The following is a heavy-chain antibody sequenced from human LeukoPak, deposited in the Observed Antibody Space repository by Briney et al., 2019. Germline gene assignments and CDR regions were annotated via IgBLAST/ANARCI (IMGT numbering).Heavy chain of an antibody. CDR1: GDSISSYY. D-gene: IGHD2-15*01. Sequence: ASETLSLTCTVSGDSISSYYWSWIRQPPGKGLEWIGYLYFSGSTSYNPSLKSRVTISVDTSKNQLSLKLSSVTAADTAVYYCARHWRHDYSGSCAFDYWGQGTLVTVSS. V-gene: IGHV4-59*08. CDR3: ARHWRHDYSGSCAFDY. J-gene: IGHJ4*02. CDR2: LYFSGST.